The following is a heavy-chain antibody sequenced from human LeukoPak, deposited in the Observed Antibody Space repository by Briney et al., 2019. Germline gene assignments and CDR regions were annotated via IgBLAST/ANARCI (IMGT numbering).Heavy chain of an antibody. J-gene: IGHJ4*02. D-gene: IGHD3-22*01. V-gene: IGHV3-48*04. CDR3: AKRADSSAHSFDY. CDR2: IRSSDSTT. CDR1: GFSFSRYG. Sequence: GGSLRLSCAASGFSFSRYGMKWVRQAPGKGLEWLSYIRSSDSTTYYADSVKGRFTISRDNAKNSLCLQMDSLRAEDTAVYYCAKRADSSAHSFDYWGQGTLVTVSS.